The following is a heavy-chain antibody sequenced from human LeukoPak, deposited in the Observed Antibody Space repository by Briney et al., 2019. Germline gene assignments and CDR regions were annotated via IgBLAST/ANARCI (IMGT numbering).Heavy chain of an antibody. D-gene: IGHD3-3*01. Sequence: GGSLRLSCAASGFTFSSYWMSWVRQAPGKGLEWVANLKQDGSEKYYVDSVKGRFTISRDNAKNSLYLQMNSLRAEDTAVYYCARAHGDYDFWSGKLPDAFDIWGQGTMVTVSS. V-gene: IGHV3-7*01. J-gene: IGHJ3*02. CDR2: LKQDGSEK. CDR3: ARAHGDYDFWSGKLPDAFDI. CDR1: GFTFSSYW.